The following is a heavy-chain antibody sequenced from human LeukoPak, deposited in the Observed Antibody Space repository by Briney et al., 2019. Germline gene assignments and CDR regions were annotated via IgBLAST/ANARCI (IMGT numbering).Heavy chain of an antibody. CDR1: GYTFTGYY. D-gene: IGHD2-2*02. J-gene: IGHJ6*02. V-gene: IGHV1-2*02. Sequence: GASVKVSCKASGYTFTGYYMHWVRQAPGQGLEWMGWINPNSGGTNYAQKFQGRVTMTRDTSISTAYMELSRLRSDDTAVYYCARDGPGGQLLYHYYCYGMDVWGQGTTVTVSS. CDR2: INPNSGGT. CDR3: ARDGPGGQLLYHYYCYGMDV.